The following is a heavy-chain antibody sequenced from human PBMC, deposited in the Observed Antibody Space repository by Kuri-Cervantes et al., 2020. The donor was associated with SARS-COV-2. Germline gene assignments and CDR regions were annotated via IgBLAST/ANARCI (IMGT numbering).Heavy chain of an antibody. CDR3: ARHAPSILRFLQWTQPANNFDY. CDR2: VYYSGTT. D-gene: IGHD3-3*01. CDR1: GFTFSDYY. Sequence: ESLKISCAASGFTFSDYYMSWIRQAPGKGLEWIGSVYYSGTTYYNPSLKSRVTISLDTYKNQLSLNLNSVTAADTAVFYCARHAPSILRFLQWTQPANNFDYWGQGTLVTVSS. V-gene: IGHV4-39*01. J-gene: IGHJ4*02.